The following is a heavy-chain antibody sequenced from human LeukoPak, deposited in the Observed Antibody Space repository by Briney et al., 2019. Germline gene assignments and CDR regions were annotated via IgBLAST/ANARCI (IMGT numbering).Heavy chain of an antibody. V-gene: IGHV1-69*04. D-gene: IGHD4-17*01. Sequence: GASVTVSCKASGGTFSSYAISWVRQAPGQGLEWMGRIIPILGIANYAQTFKGRVTITADKSTSTAYMELSSLRSEDTAVYYCARVMDYGDYAFDYGGQGTLVTVSA. CDR3: ARVMDYGDYAFDY. CDR1: GGTFSSYA. CDR2: IIPILGIA. J-gene: IGHJ4*02.